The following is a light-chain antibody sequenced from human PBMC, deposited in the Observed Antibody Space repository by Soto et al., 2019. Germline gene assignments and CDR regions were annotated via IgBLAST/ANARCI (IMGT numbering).Light chain of an antibody. CDR3: QQYNNWRT. V-gene: IGKV3-15*01. Sequence: IVMTQSPAILSVSPGERSTLSCMANQSISSNLAWYQQKPVQSPRLLIYGGSTRATVIPARFSGSGSGTEFTLTISSLQSEDFAVYYCQQYNNWRTVGQGTKVEIK. CDR1: QSISSN. J-gene: IGKJ1*01. CDR2: GGS.